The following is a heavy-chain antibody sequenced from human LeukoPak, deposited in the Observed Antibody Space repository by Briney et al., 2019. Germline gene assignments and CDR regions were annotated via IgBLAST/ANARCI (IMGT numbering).Heavy chain of an antibody. Sequence: PGGSLRLSCAASGFTFSNYAMSWVRQTPGKGLEWVPTFSNTGSTYYADSVRGRFTISRDNSKDTLYLHMKSLRADDTAIYYCVKDFYDFWSGFDYWGQGALVTVSS. D-gene: IGHD3-3*01. CDR1: GFTFSNYA. CDR3: VKDFYDFWSGFDY. J-gene: IGHJ4*02. CDR2: FSNTGST. V-gene: IGHV3-23*01.